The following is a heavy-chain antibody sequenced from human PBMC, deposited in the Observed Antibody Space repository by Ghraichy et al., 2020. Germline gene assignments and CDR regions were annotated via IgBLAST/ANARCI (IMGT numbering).Heavy chain of an antibody. D-gene: IGHD4-11*01. CDR3: ARSFSGDYSNYIPKGFDL. CDR1: GGSFSGYY. J-gene: IGHJ2*01. Sequence: SETLSLTCAVYGGSFSGYYWSWIRQPPGKGLEWIGEINHSGSTNYNPSLKSRVTISVDTSKNQFSLKLSSVTAADTAVYYCARSFSGDYSNYIPKGFDLWGRGTLVTVSS. CDR2: INHSGST. V-gene: IGHV4-34*01.